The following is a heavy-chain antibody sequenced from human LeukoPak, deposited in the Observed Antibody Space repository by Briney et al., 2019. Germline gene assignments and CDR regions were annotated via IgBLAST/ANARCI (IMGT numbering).Heavy chain of an antibody. J-gene: IGHJ3*02. CDR3: ARGLRVRVRGSGAFDI. Sequence: SETLSLTCSVSGDSINSYFWTWIRQPAGKGLEWIGRIYTSGTSNYNPSLKSRVTMSIDTPKNHFSLNLSSVTAADTAVYYCARGLRVRVRGSGAFDIWGQGTMVTVSS. CDR2: IYTSGTS. V-gene: IGHV4-4*07. D-gene: IGHD3-10*01. CDR1: GDSINSYF.